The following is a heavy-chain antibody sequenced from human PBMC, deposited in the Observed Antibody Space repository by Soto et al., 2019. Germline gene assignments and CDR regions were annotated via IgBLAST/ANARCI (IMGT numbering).Heavy chain of an antibody. J-gene: IGHJ4*02. D-gene: IGHD4-17*01. Sequence: QVQLEESGGGVVQPGRSLRLSCEASGFTFNTYSMHLVRQPPGKWLEWLAAIWYDGTQNYYADSVKGRFIISRDNSKKTLYLEMNSLRAEDTAVYYCARAGGTTVTGLWHFDSWGQGTLVTVSS. CDR1: GFTFNTYS. CDR3: ARAGGTTVTGLWHFDS. CDR2: IWYDGTQN. V-gene: IGHV3-33*01.